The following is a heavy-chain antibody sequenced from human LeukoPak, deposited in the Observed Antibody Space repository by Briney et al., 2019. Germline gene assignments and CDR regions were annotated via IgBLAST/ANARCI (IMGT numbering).Heavy chain of an antibody. D-gene: IGHD2-15*01. J-gene: IGHJ4*02. CDR1: GYTFTSFG. CDR3: TRDHCRGDNCPSFDY. V-gene: IGHV1-18*04. CDR2: IGAYNGDT. Sequence: ASVKVSCKPSGYTFTSFGISWVRQAPGQGLEWMGWIGAYNGDTNYAQKFQGRVTMTTDTSTSTAYMDLRSLRSDDTAVYYCTRDHCRGDNCPSFDYWGQGTLVTVSS.